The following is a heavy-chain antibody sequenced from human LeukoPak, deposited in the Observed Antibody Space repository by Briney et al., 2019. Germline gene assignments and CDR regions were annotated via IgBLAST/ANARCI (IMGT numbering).Heavy chain of an antibody. D-gene: IGHD6-6*01. V-gene: IGHV1-8*01. CDR3: ARGKQLVAPHNWFDR. CDR1: GYTFTSYV. Sequence: ASVNVSCKASGYTFTSYVINWGRQSAGQGLEWMGWMNPYSGNTGYAQKFQCRVTMTRNTSISTAYMWLSSLRSEDMAVYYCARGKQLVAPHNWFDRWGQGTLVTVSS. CDR2: MNPYSGNT. J-gene: IGHJ5*02.